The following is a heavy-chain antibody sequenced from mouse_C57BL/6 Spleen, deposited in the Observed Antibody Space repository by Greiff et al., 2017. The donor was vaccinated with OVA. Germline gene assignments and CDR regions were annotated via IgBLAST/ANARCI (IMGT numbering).Heavy chain of an antibody. CDR2: ISSSSSTF. CDR1: GFTFSDYG. CDR3: ARLFAY. Sequence: EVMLVESGGGLVKPGGSLKLSCAASGFTFSDYGMHWVRQAPEKGLEWVAYISSSSSTFYYADTVKGRFTISRDNAKNTLFLQMTSLRSEDTAMYYCARLFAYWGQGTLVTVSA. J-gene: IGHJ3*01. V-gene: IGHV5-17*01.